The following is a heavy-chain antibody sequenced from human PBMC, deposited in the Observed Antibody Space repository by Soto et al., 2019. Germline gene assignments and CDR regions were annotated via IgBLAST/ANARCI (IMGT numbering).Heavy chain of an antibody. CDR1: GYRVTSLY. J-gene: IGHJ5*02. Sequence: QVRPVHSGAEVKKPVASVKVCCKASGYRVTSLYLHWVRQVPGLGLAWLGIIKPGGGGTSSAGKFQVRVTLTNDTSTSTVYMELSGLTSEDTAFYYCARGAHGIPAPLFASWGQGTLVAVSS. CDR3: ARGAHGIPAPLFAS. V-gene: IGHV1-46*01. CDR2: IKPGGGGT. D-gene: IGHD2-8*01.